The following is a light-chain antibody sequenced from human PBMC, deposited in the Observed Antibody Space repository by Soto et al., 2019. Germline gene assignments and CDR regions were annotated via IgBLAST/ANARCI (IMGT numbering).Light chain of an antibody. CDR2: DAS. J-gene: IGKJ4*01. Sequence: DIQMTQSPSTLSASVGDRDTITCRASQSISSWLAWYQQKPGKAPKLLIYDASSLESGVPSRFSGSGSGTEFTLTISSLQPDDFATYYCQQYNSYSLTFGGGNKVEIK. CDR3: QQYNSYSLT. V-gene: IGKV1-5*01. CDR1: QSISSW.